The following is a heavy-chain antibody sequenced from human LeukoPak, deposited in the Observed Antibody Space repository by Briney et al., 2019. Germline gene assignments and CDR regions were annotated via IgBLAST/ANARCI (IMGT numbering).Heavy chain of an antibody. J-gene: IGHJ5*02. CDR1: GFTFSNYE. V-gene: IGHV3-48*03. CDR3: ARDFRGVGASLRPCDT. CDR2: ISSGVTTI. Sequence: GGPLRLSCAASGFTFSNYEMNWVRQAPGKGLEWVSYISSGVTTIYYADSVKGRFTISRDNAKNSLYLQMSRLRVEDTAVYFCARDFRGVGASLRPCDTWGQGTLVTVSS. D-gene: IGHD1-26*01.